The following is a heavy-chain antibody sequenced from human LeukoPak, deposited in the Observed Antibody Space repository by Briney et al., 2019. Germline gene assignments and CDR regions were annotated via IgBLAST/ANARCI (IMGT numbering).Heavy chain of an antibody. J-gene: IGHJ5*02. Sequence: GGSLRLSCAASGFTFSSYWMHWVRQAPGKGLVWVSHINNDGSTTNYADSVKGRFTISRDNAKNTLYLQMNSLRAEDTAVYYCARGLSITNWFDPWGQGTLVTVSS. CDR3: ARGLSITNWFDP. CDR1: GFTFSSYW. V-gene: IGHV3-74*01. CDR2: INNDGSTT. D-gene: IGHD4-11*01.